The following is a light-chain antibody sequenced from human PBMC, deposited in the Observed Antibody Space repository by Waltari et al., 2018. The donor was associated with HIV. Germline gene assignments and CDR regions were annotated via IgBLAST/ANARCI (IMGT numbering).Light chain of an antibody. CDR1: QSVGSY. J-gene: IGKJ4*01. Sequence: EIVLTQSPATLSLSPGERAPLSCRASQSVGSYLAWYQQKPGHAPRLPIYDAPNRATGVPARFSGSGSGTDFTLTISSLEAEDFATYYCQQRSGWPPLFTFAGGTKVEIK. V-gene: IGKV3-11*01. CDR2: DAP. CDR3: QQRSGWPPLFT.